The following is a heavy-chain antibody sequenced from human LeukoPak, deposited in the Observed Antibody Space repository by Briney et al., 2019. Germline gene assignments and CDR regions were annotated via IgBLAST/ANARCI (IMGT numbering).Heavy chain of an antibody. J-gene: IGHJ4*02. D-gene: IGHD3-22*01. CDR1: GFTFSGSA. Sequence: PGGSLRPSCAASGFTFSGSAMHWVRQASGKGLEWVGRIRSKANSYATAYAASVKGRFTISRDDSKNTAYLQMNSLKTEDTAVYYCTRLSSGGEVDYWGQGTLVTVSS. V-gene: IGHV3-73*01. CDR3: TRLSSGGEVDY. CDR2: IRSKANSYAT.